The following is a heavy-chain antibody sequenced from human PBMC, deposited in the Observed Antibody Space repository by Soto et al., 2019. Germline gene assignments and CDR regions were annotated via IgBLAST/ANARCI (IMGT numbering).Heavy chain of an antibody. Sequence: SQTLSLTCAISGDSVSSNSAAWNWIRQSPSRGLEWLGRTYYRSKWYNDYAVSVKRRITINPDTSKNQFSLQLNSVTPEDTAVHYCARATIAARLNHYYGMDVWGQGTTVTVSS. CDR1: GDSVSSNSAA. D-gene: IGHD6-6*01. CDR2: TYYRSKWYN. J-gene: IGHJ6*02. V-gene: IGHV6-1*01. CDR3: ARATIAARLNHYYGMDV.